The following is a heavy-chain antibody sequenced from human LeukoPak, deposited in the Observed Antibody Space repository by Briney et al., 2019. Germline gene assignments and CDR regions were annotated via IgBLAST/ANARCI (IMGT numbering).Heavy chain of an antibody. CDR3: AGGGEGYYFDY. J-gene: IGHJ4*02. Sequence: TVKVSCKASGGTFSSYAISWVRQAPGQGLEWMGRIIPIFGTANYAQKFQGRVTITTDESTSTAYMELSSLRSEDTAVYYCAGGGEGYYFDYWGQGTLVTVSS. V-gene: IGHV1-69*05. CDR1: GGTFSSYA. D-gene: IGHD3-16*01. CDR2: IIPIFGTA.